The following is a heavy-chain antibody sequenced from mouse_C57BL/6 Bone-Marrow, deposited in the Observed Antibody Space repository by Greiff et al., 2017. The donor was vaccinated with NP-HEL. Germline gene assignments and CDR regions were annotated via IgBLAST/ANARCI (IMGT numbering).Heavy chain of an antibody. V-gene: IGHV1-4*01. D-gene: IGHD1-1*01. CDR2: INPSSGYT. Sequence: QVQLQQSGAELARPGASVKMSCKASGYTFTSYSMHWVKQRPGQGLEWLGYINPSSGYTKYNQKFKDKATLTADKSSSTAYMQLSSLTSEDSAVYYCARLRVFITTVVARGYFDYWGQGTTLTVSS. J-gene: IGHJ2*01. CDR3: ARLRVFITTVVARGYFDY. CDR1: GYTFTSYS.